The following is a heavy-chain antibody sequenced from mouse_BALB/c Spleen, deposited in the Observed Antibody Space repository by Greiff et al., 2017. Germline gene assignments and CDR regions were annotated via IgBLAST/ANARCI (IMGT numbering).Heavy chain of an antibody. CDR2: IRLKSNNYAT. CDR3: TRHGYEGYYAMDY. Sequence: EVKLEESGGGLVQPGGSMKLSCVASGFTFSHYWMNWVRQSPEKGLEWVAEIRLKSNNYATHYAESVKGRFTISRDDSKSSVYLQMNNLRAEDTGIYYCTRHGYEGYYAMDYWGQGTSVTVSS. D-gene: IGHD2-2*01. V-gene: IGHV6-6*02. CDR1: GFTFSHYW. J-gene: IGHJ4*01.